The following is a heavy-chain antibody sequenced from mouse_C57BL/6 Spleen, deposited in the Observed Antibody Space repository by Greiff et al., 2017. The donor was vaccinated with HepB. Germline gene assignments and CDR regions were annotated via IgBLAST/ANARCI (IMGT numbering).Heavy chain of an antibody. CDR2: INPNNGGI. CDR3: TRQQRKDYDAIDY. Sequence: EVQLQQSGAELVKPGASVKLSCKASGYTFTDYSMNWVKQSHGKSLEWIGYINPNNGGINYNEKFKGKATLTVDKASSTVYMELSSLTSEDSAVYYCTRQQRKDYDAIDYWGQGTSVTVSS. CDR1: GYTFTDYS. D-gene: IGHD1-3*01. V-gene: IGHV1-26*01. J-gene: IGHJ4*01.